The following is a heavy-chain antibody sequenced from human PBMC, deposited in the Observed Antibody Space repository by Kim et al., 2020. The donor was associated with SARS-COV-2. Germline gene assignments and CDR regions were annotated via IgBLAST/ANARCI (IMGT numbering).Heavy chain of an antibody. CDR1: GFTFSSYG. Sequence: GGSLRLSCAASGFTFSSYGMHWVRQAPGKGLEWVAVISYDGSNKYYADSVKGRFTISRDNSKNTLYLQMNSLRAEDTAVYYCAKDTYSSGWTSPPTSAFDIWGQGTMVTVSS. CDR3: AKDTYSSGWTSPPTSAFDI. V-gene: IGHV3-30*18. J-gene: IGHJ3*02. CDR2: ISYDGSNK. D-gene: IGHD6-19*01.